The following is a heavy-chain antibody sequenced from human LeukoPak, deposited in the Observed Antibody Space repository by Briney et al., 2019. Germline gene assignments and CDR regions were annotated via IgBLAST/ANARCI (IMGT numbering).Heavy chain of an antibody. D-gene: IGHD6-6*01. CDR3: ARSKRASSSSGIDY. CDR2: IDCSGST. Sequence: SENLSRTCTVSGYSSSSGYYWGWTRQPPGKGLEWIATIDCSGSTSYNPPLKSQLTISEQTPQNQFSLKLTSVTAADTAVYYWARSKRASSSSGIDYWGQGTLVSVSS. V-gene: IGHV4-38-2*02. CDR1: GYSSSSGYY. J-gene: IGHJ4*02.